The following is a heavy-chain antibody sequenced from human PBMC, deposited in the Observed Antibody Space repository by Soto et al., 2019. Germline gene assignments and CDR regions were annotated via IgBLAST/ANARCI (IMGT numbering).Heavy chain of an antibody. CDR1: GESLSGYY. V-gene: IGHV4-34*01. J-gene: IGHJ4*02. CDR2: INHSGGT. D-gene: IGHD3-22*01. Sequence: QVQLQQWGAGLLKPSETLSLTCAVYGESLSGYYWSWIRQTPGKGLEWIGEINHSGGTDYNPSLKSRVTISSDTSKNPLSLRVNSVTAADTAVYYCAGRNGYYSGIDYWGQGTLVTVSS. CDR3: AGRNGYYSGIDY.